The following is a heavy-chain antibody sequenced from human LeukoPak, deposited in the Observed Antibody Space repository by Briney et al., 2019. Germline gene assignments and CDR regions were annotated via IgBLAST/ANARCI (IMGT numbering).Heavy chain of an antibody. CDR3: ARDRGRYSSGSNWFDP. CDR1: GGSVSSTHY. J-gene: IGHJ5*02. D-gene: IGHD6-19*01. CDR2: IYYGGST. V-gene: IGHV4-39*07. Sequence: PSETLSLTCTVSGGSVSSTHYWGWIRQPPGKGLEWIGSIYYGGSTYYNASLRSRVTTSVDTSKNQFSLKLSSVTAADTAVYYCARDRGRYSSGSNWFDPWGQGTLVTVSS.